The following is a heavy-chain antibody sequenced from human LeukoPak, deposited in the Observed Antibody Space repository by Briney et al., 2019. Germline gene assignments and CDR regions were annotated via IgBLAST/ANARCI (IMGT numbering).Heavy chain of an antibody. CDR3: ARDLVCTMNCKDS. J-gene: IGHJ4*02. CDR1: GYTLTELS. D-gene: IGHD2-2*01. V-gene: IGHV1-69*04. Sequence: GASVKVSCKVSGYTLTELSMHWVRQAPGQGLEWMGRIIPNLGMALYAQKFKGRVTITADKSPSTAYMELSSLTSEDTAVYFCARDLVCTMNCKDSWGQGTLVTVS. CDR2: IIPNLGMA.